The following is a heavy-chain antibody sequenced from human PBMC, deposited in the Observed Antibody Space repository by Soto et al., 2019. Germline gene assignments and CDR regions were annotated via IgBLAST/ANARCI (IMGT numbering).Heavy chain of an antibody. D-gene: IGHD2-2*02. CDR1: GGSISSYY. V-gene: IGHV4-59*01. J-gene: IGHJ5*02. CDR2: IYYSGST. CDR3: ARGIVLVPAAILWFDP. Sequence: QVQLQESGPGLVKPSETLSLTCTVSGGSISSYYWSWIRQPPGKGLEWIGYIYYSGSTNYNPSLKSRVTISVGTSKNQFSLKLSSVTAADTAVYYCARGIVLVPAAILWFDPWGQGTLVTVSS.